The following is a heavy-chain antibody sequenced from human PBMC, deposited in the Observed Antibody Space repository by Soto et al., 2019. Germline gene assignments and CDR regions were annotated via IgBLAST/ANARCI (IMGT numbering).Heavy chain of an antibody. CDR3: ARDPYYYDSSGYHWYFDL. CDR1: GGSISSSNW. Sequence: QVQLQESGPGLVKPSGTLSLTCAVSGGSISSSNWWSWVRQPPGKGLEWIGEIYHSGSTNYNPSLKSRVTISVDKSKNQSSLKLSSVTAADTAVYYCARDPYYYDSSGYHWYFDLWGRGTLVTVSS. J-gene: IGHJ2*01. V-gene: IGHV4-4*02. CDR2: IYHSGST. D-gene: IGHD3-22*01.